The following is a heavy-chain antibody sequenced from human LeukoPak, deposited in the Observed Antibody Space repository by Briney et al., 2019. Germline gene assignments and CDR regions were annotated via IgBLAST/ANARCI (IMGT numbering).Heavy chain of an antibody. CDR3: AVGVVPAAFAAFDI. Sequence: SVKVSCKASGGTFSSYAISWVRQAPGQGLEWMGRIIPIFGTANYAQKFQGRVTITTDASTSTAYMELRSLRSEDTAVYYCAVGVVPAAFAAFDIWGQGTMVTVSS. CDR2: IIPIFGTA. J-gene: IGHJ3*02. CDR1: GGTFSSYA. D-gene: IGHD2-2*01. V-gene: IGHV1-69*05.